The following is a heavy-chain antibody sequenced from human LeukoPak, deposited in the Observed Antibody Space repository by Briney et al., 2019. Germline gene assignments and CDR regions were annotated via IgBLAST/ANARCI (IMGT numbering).Heavy chain of an antibody. CDR2: IYGGGDT. D-gene: IGHD4-11*01. J-gene: IGHJ4*02. CDR1: GFTVSSKY. V-gene: IGHV3-66*02. Sequence: GGSLRLSCAASGFTVSSKYMSWVRQAPGKGLEWVSVIYGGGDTIYADSVKGRFTISRDNSKNTLYLQINSLRAEDTAVYYCAKDHRLQYHGWYFDYWGQGTLVTVSS. CDR3: AKDHRLQYHGWYFDY.